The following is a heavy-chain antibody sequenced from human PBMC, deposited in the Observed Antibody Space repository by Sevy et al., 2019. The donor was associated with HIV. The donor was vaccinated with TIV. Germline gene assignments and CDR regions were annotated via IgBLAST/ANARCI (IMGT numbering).Heavy chain of an antibody. CDR1: GFTFSSYS. J-gene: IGHJ4*02. CDR3: ARDQWLVHGYWFDY. CDR2: ISSSSSYI. D-gene: IGHD6-19*01. Sequence: GGSLRLSCAASGFTFSSYSMNWVRQAPGKGLEWVSSISSSSSYIYYADSVKGRFTISRDNAKNSLYLQMNSLRAEDTAVYYCARDQWLVHGYWFDYWGQGTLVTVSS. V-gene: IGHV3-21*01.